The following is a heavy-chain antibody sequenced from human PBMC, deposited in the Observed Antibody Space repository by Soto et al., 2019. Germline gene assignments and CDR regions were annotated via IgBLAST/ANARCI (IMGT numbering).Heavy chain of an antibody. V-gene: IGHV1-3*01. J-gene: IGHJ6*02. Sequence: ASVKVSCKASGYTFTSYAMHWVRQAPGQRLEWMGWINAGNGNTKYSQKFQGRVTITRDTSASTAYMELSSLRSEDTAVYYCARADSDSSGYYYYGMDVWGQGTTVTVSS. CDR3: ARADSDSSGYYYYGMDV. CDR1: GYTFTSYA. D-gene: IGHD3-22*01. CDR2: INAGNGNT.